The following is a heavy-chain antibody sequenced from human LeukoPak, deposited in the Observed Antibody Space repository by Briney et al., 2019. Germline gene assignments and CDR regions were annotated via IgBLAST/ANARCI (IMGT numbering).Heavy chain of an antibody. CDR3: ARTYGSGSLDY. V-gene: IGHV3-74*01. CDR1: GFTFSDYW. D-gene: IGHD2-15*01. Sequence: AGGSLTLSCAASGFTFSDYWMHWVRQAPGKGLVWVSRISSDGSRVTYADSVKGRFTISRDNAKNTLYLQMNSLRAEDTAVYYCARTYGSGSLDYGGQGTLVTVSS. J-gene: IGHJ4*02. CDR2: ISSDGSRV.